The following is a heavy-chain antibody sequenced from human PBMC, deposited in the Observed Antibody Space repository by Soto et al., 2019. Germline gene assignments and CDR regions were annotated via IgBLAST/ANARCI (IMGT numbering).Heavy chain of an antibody. J-gene: IGHJ4*02. V-gene: IGHV3-23*01. D-gene: IGHD2-2*01. CDR2: ISGSGGST. CDR3: AKGPRVVVPAAPSPYFDY. Sequence: GGSLRLSCAASGFTFSSYAMSWVRQAPGKGLEWVSAISGSGGSTYYADSVKGRFTISRDNSKNTLYLQMNSLRAEDTAVYYCAKGPRVVVPAAPSPYFDYWGQGTLVTVSS. CDR1: GFTFSSYA.